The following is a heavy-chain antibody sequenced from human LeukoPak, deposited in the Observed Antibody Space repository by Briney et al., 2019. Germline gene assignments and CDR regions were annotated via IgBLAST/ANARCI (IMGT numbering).Heavy chain of an antibody. CDR2: FDPEDGET. Sequence: ASVKVSCKVSGYTLTELSMHWVRQAPGKGLEWMRGFDPEDGETIYAQKFQGRVTMTEDTSTDTAYMELSSLRSEDTAVYYCVCCSSTSCYGGYYFDYWGQGTLVTVSS. D-gene: IGHD2-2*01. J-gene: IGHJ4*02. V-gene: IGHV1-24*01. CDR1: GYTLTELS. CDR3: VCCSSTSCYGGYYFDY.